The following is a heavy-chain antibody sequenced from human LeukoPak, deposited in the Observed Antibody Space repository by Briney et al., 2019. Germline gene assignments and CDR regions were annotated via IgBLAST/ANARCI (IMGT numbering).Heavy chain of an antibody. D-gene: IGHD3-10*01. J-gene: IGHJ4*02. CDR2: IKQDGSEK. Sequence: GGSLRLSCAASGFTFSSYWMSWVRQAPGKGLEWVANIKQDGSEKYYVDSVKGRFTISRDNAKNSLYLQMNSLRAEDTAVYYCARSQVRGVTMGYFDYWGQGTLVTVSS. V-gene: IGHV3-7*01. CDR1: GFTFSSYW. CDR3: ARSQVRGVTMGYFDY.